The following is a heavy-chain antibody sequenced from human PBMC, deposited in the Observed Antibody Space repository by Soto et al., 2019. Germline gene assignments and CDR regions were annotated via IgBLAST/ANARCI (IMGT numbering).Heavy chain of an antibody. CDR3: ARDMAVAADY. Sequence: EVQLVESGGGLVQPGGSLRLTCGVSGFTFSSYSMNWVRQAPGKGLEWVSFICESNSRTSIYYAGSVRGRFTISRDDATDSLYVEVDSVRAEDTAVYYCARDMAVAADYWGPGTLV. V-gene: IGHV3-48*01. CDR2: ICESNSRTSI. CDR1: GFTFSSYS. D-gene: IGHD2-15*01. J-gene: IGHJ4*01.